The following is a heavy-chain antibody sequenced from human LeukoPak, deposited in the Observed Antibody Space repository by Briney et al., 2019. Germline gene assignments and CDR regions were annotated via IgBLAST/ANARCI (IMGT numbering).Heavy chain of an antibody. CDR2: IYPGDSDT. J-gene: IGHJ6*02. CDR3: ARRSANYYGMDV. Sequence: GVSLEISFQGSGYIFTSYLIGWVRPMPGKGLGWMGIIYPGDSDTRYSPSFQGQVTISADKSISTAYLQWSSLKASDTAMYYCARRSANYYGMDVWGQGTTVTLSS. V-gene: IGHV5-51*01. CDR1: GYIFTSYL.